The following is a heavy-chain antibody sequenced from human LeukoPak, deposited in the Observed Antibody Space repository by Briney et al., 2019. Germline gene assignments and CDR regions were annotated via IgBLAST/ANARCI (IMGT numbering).Heavy chain of an antibody. CDR3: ARLPNYYGSGSYRHYGMDV. CDR1: GFTFSSYG. J-gene: IGHJ6*04. Sequence: PGGSLRLSCAASGFTFSSYGMHWVRQAPGKGLEWVAVIWYDGSNKYYADSVKGRFTISRDNSKNTLYLQMNSLRAEDTAVYYCARLPNYYGSGSYRHYGMDVWGKGTTVTVSS. V-gene: IGHV3-33*01. CDR2: IWYDGSNK. D-gene: IGHD3-10*01.